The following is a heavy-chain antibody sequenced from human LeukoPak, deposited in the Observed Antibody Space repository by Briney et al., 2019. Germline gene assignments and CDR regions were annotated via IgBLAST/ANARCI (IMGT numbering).Heavy chain of an antibody. CDR3: ARSASRYDYGDYYFDY. Sequence: SETLSLTCTVSGGSISSFYWNWFRQPPGKGLEWIGYIYYSGSTNYNPSLKSRVTISVDTSKNQFSLKLSSVTAADTAVYYCARSASRYDYGDYYFDYWGQGTLVTVSS. V-gene: IGHV4-59*01. J-gene: IGHJ4*02. CDR2: IYYSGST. D-gene: IGHD4-17*01. CDR1: GGSISSFY.